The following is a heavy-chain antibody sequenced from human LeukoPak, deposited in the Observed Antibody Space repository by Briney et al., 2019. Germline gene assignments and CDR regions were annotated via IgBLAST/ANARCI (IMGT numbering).Heavy chain of an antibody. V-gene: IGHV4-34*01. D-gene: IGHD3-10*01. J-gene: IGHJ6*02. Sequence: SETLSLTCAVHGGSFSGYYWTWIRQPPGKGLEWIGEINHSGSTNYNPSLKSRVTISVDTSKNQFSLKLNSVSAADTAVYYCARADTMVRGVPLYYHGMDGWGQGTTVTVSS. CDR1: GGSFSGYY. CDR2: INHSGST. CDR3: ARADTMVRGVPLYYHGMDG.